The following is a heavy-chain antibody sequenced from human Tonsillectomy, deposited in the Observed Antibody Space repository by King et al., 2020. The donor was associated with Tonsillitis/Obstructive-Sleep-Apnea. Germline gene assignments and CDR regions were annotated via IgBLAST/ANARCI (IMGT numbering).Heavy chain of an antibody. CDR3: ARDVLMGRGIIGFDS. CDR1: CVSISTYF. V-gene: IGHV4-59*01. D-gene: IGHD3-10*01. Sequence: QLQESGPGLVKPSETLSLTCTVSCVSISTYFWNWIRQPPGKGLEWIGYIYYSGSTNYNHSLKSRVTIPVDTSKNQFSLKLRSVTAADTAVYYCARDVLMGRGIIGFDSWGQGTLVTVSS. J-gene: IGHJ4*02. CDR2: IYYSGST.